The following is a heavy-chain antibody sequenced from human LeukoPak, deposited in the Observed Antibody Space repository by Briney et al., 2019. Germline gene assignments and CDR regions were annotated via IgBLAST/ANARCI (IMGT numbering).Heavy chain of an antibody. J-gene: IGHJ4*02. CDR2: MNPNSGNT. Sequence: ASVKVSCKASGYTFTSYDINWVRQATGQGLEWMGWMNPNSGNTGYAQKFQGRVTMTRNTSISTAYMELSSLRSEDTAVYYCARDPPRSGYLGYWGQGTLVTVSS. D-gene: IGHD3-3*01. V-gene: IGHV1-8*01. CDR3: ARDPPRSGYLGY. CDR1: GYTFTSYD.